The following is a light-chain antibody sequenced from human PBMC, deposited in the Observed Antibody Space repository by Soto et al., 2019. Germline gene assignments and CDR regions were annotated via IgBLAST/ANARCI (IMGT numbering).Light chain of an antibody. CDR1: SSDIGSYNY. CDR2: DVN. Sequence: QSALTRPASVSGSPGQSITISCTGTSSDIGSYNYVSWYQQHPGKAPKLIIYDVNNRPSGVSNRFSGSKSGYTASLTISGLQAEDEADYYCSSYTNIKTWVFGGGTQLTVL. V-gene: IGLV2-14*03. CDR3: SSYTNIKTWV. J-gene: IGLJ7*01.